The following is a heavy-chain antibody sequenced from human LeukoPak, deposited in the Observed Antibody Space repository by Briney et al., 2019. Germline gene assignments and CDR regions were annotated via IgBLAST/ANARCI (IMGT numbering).Heavy chain of an antibody. D-gene: IGHD6-13*01. CDR1: GYTFTSYD. CDR2: MNPNSGNT. Sequence: ASVKVSCKASGYTFTSYDISWVRQATGQGLEWMGWMNPNSGNTGYAQKFQGRVTMTRNTSISTAYMELSSLRSEDPAVYYCARALTVLSWFTPREGWFDPWGQGTLVTVSS. CDR3: ARALTVLSWFTPREGWFDP. V-gene: IGHV1-8*01. J-gene: IGHJ5*02.